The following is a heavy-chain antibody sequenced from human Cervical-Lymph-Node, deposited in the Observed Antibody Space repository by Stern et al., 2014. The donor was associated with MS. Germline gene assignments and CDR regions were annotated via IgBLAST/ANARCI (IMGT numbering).Heavy chain of an antibody. CDR2: IVVGSGNQ. Sequence: QLVQSGPEVKKPGTSVKVSCKASGFTFTSSAVQWVRQARGQRLEWIGWIVVGSGNQNYDTKFQERVTITRDMSTSTAYMELSSLRSEDTAVYYCAAEPMYYSDSVGAFDIWGQGTMVTVSS. CDR1: GFTFTSSA. J-gene: IGHJ3*02. V-gene: IGHV1-58*01. CDR3: AAEPMYYSDSVGAFDI. D-gene: IGHD3-22*01.